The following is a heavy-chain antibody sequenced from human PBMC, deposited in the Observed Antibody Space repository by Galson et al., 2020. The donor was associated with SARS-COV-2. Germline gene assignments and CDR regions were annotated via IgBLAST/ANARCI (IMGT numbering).Heavy chain of an antibody. V-gene: IGHV3-21*01. J-gene: IGHJ4*02. CDR2: ISSSSSYI. CDR1: GFTFSSYS. D-gene: IGHD3-10*01. Sequence: NSGGSLRLSCAASGFTFSSYSMNWVRQAPGKGLEWVSSISSSSSYIYYADSVKGRFTISRDNAKNSLYLQMNSLRAEDTAVYYCARDRITMVRGVIGYWGQGTLVTVSS. CDR3: ARDRITMVRGVIGY.